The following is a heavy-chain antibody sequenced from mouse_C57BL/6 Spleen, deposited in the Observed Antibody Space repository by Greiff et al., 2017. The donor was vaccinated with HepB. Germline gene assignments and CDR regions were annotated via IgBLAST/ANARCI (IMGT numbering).Heavy chain of an antibody. D-gene: IGHD2-4*01. CDR1: GYTFTDYY. CDR2: IYPGSGNT. Sequence: QVQLKQSGAELVRPGASVKLSCKASGYTFTDYYINWVKQRPGQGLEWIARIYPGSGNTYYNEKFKGKATLTAEKSSSTAYMQLSSLTSEDSAVYFCARSYDYSYAMDYWGQGTSVTVSS. V-gene: IGHV1-76*01. J-gene: IGHJ4*01. CDR3: ARSYDYSYAMDY.